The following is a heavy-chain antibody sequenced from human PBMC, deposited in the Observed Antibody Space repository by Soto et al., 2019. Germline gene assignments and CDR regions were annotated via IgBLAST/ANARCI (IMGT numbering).Heavy chain of an antibody. D-gene: IGHD2-15*01. V-gene: IGHV3-21*01. CDR1: GFTFSTYS. CDR2: INTASYI. J-gene: IGHJ4*02. Sequence: EVLLVESGGGLVKPGGSLRLSCAASGFTFSTYSMNWVRQAPGKGLEWVSSINTASYIYYPESVKGRFTISRDDAKNSLYLQMNSLRDEDTAVYYCAREGGYCNGGGCRYFDYWGQGTLVTVSS. CDR3: AREGGYCNGGGCRYFDY.